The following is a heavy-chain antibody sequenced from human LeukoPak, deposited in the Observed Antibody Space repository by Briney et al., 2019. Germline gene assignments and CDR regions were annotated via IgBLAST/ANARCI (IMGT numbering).Heavy chain of an antibody. J-gene: IGHJ4*02. CDR2: ISGGGGST. Sequence: PGGSLRLSCAGSRFTFSNYAMSWVRQAPGKGVEWVSAISGGGGSTYYAYSVKGRFTIARDNSKNRLYLQMNSLRAEDTAVYYCAKDGSSSPYYFDQWGQGTLVTVSS. CDR3: AKDGSSSPYYFDQ. D-gene: IGHD6-19*01. CDR1: RFTFSNYA. V-gene: IGHV3-23*01.